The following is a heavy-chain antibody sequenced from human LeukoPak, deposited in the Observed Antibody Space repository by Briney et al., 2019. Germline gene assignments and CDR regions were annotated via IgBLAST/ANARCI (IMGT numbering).Heavy chain of an antibody. Sequence: PGRSLRLSCGASGFTFSTYGMHWVRQAPGKGLEWVSSISGSGGFSGSGSSTYYADSVRGRVIISRDNSKNTLYLQLNSLRAEDTAVYYCAKSKGGFGVFDYWGQGTLVTVSS. CDR3: AKSKGGFGVFDY. CDR2: ISGSGGFSGSGSST. V-gene: IGHV3-23*01. D-gene: IGHD3-10*01. CDR1: GFTFSTYG. J-gene: IGHJ4*02.